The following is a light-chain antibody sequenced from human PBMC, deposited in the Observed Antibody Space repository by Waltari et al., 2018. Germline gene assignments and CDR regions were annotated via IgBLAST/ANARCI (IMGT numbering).Light chain of an antibody. CDR2: KVS. CDR3: MQGTHWT. Sequence: DVVMTQSPLSLPVTLGQPASISCRSSQSLVHSDGNTYLNWFQQRPGQSPRRLIYKVSNRDSGVPVRFSGSGSGTDFTLKISRVEAEDVGVYYCMQGTHWTFGQGTKVEIK. J-gene: IGKJ1*01. CDR1: QSLVHSDGNTY. V-gene: IGKV2-30*02.